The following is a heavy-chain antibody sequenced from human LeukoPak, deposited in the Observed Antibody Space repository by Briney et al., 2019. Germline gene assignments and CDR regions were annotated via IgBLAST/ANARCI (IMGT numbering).Heavy chain of an antibody. CDR3: ARLPRGIAVAGSF. D-gene: IGHD6-19*01. CDR2: IYYSGST. J-gene: IGHJ4*02. CDR1: GYSISSSNW. Sequence: SETLSLTCAVSGYSISSSNWWGWIRQPPGKGLEWIGYIYYSGSTNYNPSLKSRVTMSVDTSKNQFSLKLSSVTAADTAVYYCARLPRGIAVAGSFWGQGTLVTVSS. V-gene: IGHV4-28*01.